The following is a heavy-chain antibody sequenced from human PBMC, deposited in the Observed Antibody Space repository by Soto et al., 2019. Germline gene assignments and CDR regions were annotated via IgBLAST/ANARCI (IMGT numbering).Heavy chain of an antibody. CDR2: ISWNSGSI. CDR1: GFTFDDYA. Sequence: EVQLVESGGGLVQPGRSLRLSCAASGFTFDDYAMHWVRQAPGKGLEWVSGISWNSGSIGYADSVKGRFTISRDNAKNSLYLQRNSLRAEDTALYYCAKDLVGRGSSWYYFDYWGQGTLVTVSS. V-gene: IGHV3-9*01. CDR3: AKDLVGRGSSWYYFDY. D-gene: IGHD6-13*01. J-gene: IGHJ4*02.